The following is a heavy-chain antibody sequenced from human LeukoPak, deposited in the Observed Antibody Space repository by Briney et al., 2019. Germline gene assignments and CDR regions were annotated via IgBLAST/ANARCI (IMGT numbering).Heavy chain of an antibody. CDR2: IYDGGST. CDR1: GGSINSGDYY. D-gene: IGHD7-27*01. V-gene: IGHV4-39*07. J-gene: IGHJ4*02. Sequence: SETLSLTCTVSGGSINSGDYYWGWIRQPPGKGLEWIGSIYDGGSTYYNPSLKSRVTISVDTSKKQFSLKLNSVTAADTAVYYCARDWAEWGQGTLVTVSS. CDR3: ARDWAE.